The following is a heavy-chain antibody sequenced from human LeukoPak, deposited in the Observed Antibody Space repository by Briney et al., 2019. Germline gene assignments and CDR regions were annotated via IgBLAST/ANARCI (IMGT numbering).Heavy chain of an antibody. V-gene: IGHV1-2*02. D-gene: IGHD3-10*01. J-gene: IGHJ6*02. CDR1: GYTFTGYY. CDR2: INPNSGGT. Sequence: ASVKVSCKASGYTFTGYYMHWVRQAPGQGLEWMGWINPNSGGTNYAQKFQGRVTMTRDTSISTAYMELSRLRSDDTAVYYCARKMVRGVIWPYYYGMDVWGQGTTVTVSS. CDR3: ARKMVRGVIWPYYYGMDV.